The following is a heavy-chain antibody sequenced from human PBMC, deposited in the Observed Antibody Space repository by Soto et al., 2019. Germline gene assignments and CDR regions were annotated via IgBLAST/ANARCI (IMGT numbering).Heavy chain of an antibody. Sequence: PGGSLRLSCAASGFTFSSYAMSWVRQAPGKGLEWVSAISGSGGSTYYADTVKGRFTISRDNSKNTLYLQMNSLRAEDTAVYYCAKDPYYYDSSGYYRVPFDYWGQGTLVTVSS. J-gene: IGHJ4*02. D-gene: IGHD3-22*01. CDR2: ISGSGGST. CDR1: GFTFSSYA. V-gene: IGHV3-23*01. CDR3: AKDPYYYDSSGYYRVPFDY.